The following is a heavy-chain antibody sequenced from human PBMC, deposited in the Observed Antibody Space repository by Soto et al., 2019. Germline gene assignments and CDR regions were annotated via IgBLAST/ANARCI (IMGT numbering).Heavy chain of an antibody. D-gene: IGHD6-13*01. CDR2: INHSGST. CDR1: GGSFSGYY. CDR3: ARGPGIAAAAPPYYYYMDV. Sequence: SETLSLTCAVYGGSFSGYYWSWIRQPPGKGLEWIGEINHSGSTNYNPSLKSRATISVDTSKNQFSLKLSSVTAADTAVYYCARGPGIAAAAPPYYYYMDVWGKGTTVTVSS. V-gene: IGHV4-34*01. J-gene: IGHJ6*03.